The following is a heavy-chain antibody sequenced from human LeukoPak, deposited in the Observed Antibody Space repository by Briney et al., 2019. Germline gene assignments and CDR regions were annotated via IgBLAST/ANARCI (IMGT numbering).Heavy chain of an antibody. CDR2: IYYSGST. CDR3: ARGNDMVRGVIENPYYYYYYMDV. V-gene: IGHV4-59*01. J-gene: IGHJ6*03. D-gene: IGHD3-10*01. Sequence: SETLSLTCTVSGGSISSYYWSWIRQPPGKGLEWIGYIYYSGSTNYNPSLKSRVTISVDTSKNQFSLKLSSVTAADTAVYYCARGNDMVRGVIENPYYYYYYMDVWGKGTTVTISS. CDR1: GGSISSYY.